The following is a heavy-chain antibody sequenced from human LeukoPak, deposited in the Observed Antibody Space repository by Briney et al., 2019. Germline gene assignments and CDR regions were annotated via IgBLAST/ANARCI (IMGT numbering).Heavy chain of an antibody. D-gene: IGHD5-24*01. V-gene: IGHV3-13*05. CDR3: TRGDPHGYGMDV. Sequence: GGSLRLSCAASGFTFSNYDMHWVRQVTGKGLEWVSSIGTAGDPYYADSVKGRFTISRENGKNSLNLQMNSLRAGDTAVYYCTRGDPHGYGMDVWGQGATVTVSS. J-gene: IGHJ6*02. CDR1: GFTFSNYD. CDR2: IGTAGDP.